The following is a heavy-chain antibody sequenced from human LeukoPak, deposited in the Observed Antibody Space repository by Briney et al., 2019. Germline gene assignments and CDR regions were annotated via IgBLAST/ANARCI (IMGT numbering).Heavy chain of an antibody. CDR1: GGSINNYY. CDR3: ARSELLWFGGVNSGFDY. Sequence: TSETLSLTCTVSGGSINNYYWSWIRQPAGKGLEWIGRIYTSGTTNYNPSLKSRVTMSVDTSENQFSLKLTSVTAADTAVYYCARSELLWFGGVNSGFDYWGQGTLVTVSS. J-gene: IGHJ4*02. CDR2: IYTSGTT. V-gene: IGHV4-4*07. D-gene: IGHD3-10*01.